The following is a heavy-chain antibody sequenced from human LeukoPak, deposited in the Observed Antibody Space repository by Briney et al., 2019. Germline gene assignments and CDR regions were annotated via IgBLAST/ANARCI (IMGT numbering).Heavy chain of an antibody. D-gene: IGHD6-13*01. J-gene: IGHJ4*02. Sequence: PGGSLRLSCAAPGFTLSNHWMTWLRQAPGKGPEWVANIKQDGSEKYYVDSVKGRFTISRDNAKNSLYLQMNSLRAEDTAVYYCAKGGGGSYSSSPFIGYWGQGTLVTVSS. CDR2: IKQDGSEK. CDR3: AKGGGGSYSSSPFIGY. CDR1: GFTLSNHW. V-gene: IGHV3-7*01.